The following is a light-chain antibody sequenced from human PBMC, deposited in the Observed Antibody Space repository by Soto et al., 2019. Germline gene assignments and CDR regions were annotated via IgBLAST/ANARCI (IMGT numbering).Light chain of an antibody. CDR1: QNINNY. CDR2: VAS. CDR3: QQYKSYSSLT. J-gene: IGKJ4*01. Sequence: DIQMTQSPSSLSASVGDRVTITCRASQNINNYLNWYQQKPGKAPKLLIYVASTLQSGVPSRFSGSGSGTDFTLTISSLQPDDFASYFCQQYKSYSSLTFGGGTKVEIK. V-gene: IGKV1-39*01.